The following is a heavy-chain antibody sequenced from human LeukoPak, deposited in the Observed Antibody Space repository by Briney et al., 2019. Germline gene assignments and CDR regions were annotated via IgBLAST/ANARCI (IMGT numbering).Heavy chain of an antibody. J-gene: IGHJ4*02. D-gene: IGHD3-22*01. Sequence: GRSLRLSCVASGFTFTGHSMHWVRQAPGKGLEWVAVVAHDEKTIFYADSLKGRFTVSRDNSKNTLYLRMNSLRAEDTAVYYCAKAVVPVISQHYFDYWGQGTLVTVSS. CDR2: VAHDEKTI. V-gene: IGHV3-30*04. CDR3: AKAVVPVISQHYFDY. CDR1: GFTFTGHS.